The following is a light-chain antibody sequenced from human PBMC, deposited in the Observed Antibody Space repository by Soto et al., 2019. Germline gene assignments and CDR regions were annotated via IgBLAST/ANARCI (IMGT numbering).Light chain of an antibody. Sequence: LTQPASVSGSPGQSITISCTGTSSDVGGYNYVSWYQRHPGKAPKVIIYEVNNRPAGVSNRFSGSKSGNTAPLTISGLQAEDEADYYCSSYCSDNILVVFGGGTKVTVL. CDR3: SSYCSDNILVV. CDR1: SSDVGGYNY. CDR2: EVN. J-gene: IGLJ2*01. V-gene: IGLV2-14*01.